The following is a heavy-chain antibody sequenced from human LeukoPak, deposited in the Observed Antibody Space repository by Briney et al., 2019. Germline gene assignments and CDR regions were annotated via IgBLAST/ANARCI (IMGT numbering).Heavy chain of an antibody. CDR3: ARDWGSSSWYAAY. V-gene: IGHV3-33*01. D-gene: IGHD6-13*01. CDR1: GFTFSSYG. CDR2: IWYDGSNK. J-gene: IGHJ4*02. Sequence: PGGSLRLSCAASGFTFSSYGMHWVRQAPGKGLEWVAVIWYDGSNKYYADSVKGRFTISRDNSKNTLYLQMNSLRAEDTAVCYCARDWGSSSWYAAYWGQGTLVTVSS.